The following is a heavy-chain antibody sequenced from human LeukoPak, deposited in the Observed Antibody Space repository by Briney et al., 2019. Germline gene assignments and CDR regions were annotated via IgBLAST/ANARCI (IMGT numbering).Heavy chain of an antibody. CDR1: GGSVSSGSYY. CDR3: ARDENIVVVVAATRYYYGMDV. CDR2: IYYSGST. D-gene: IGHD2-15*01. Sequence: SETLSLTCTVSGGSVSSGSYYWSWIRQPPGKGLEWIGYIYYSGSTNYNPSLKSRVTISVDKSKNQFSLKLSSVTAADTAVYYCARDENIVVVVAATRYYYGMDVWGQGTTVTVSS. V-gene: IGHV4-61*01. J-gene: IGHJ6*02.